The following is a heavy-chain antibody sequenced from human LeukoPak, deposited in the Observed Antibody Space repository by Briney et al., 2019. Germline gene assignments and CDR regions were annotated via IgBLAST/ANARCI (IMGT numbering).Heavy chain of an antibody. Sequence: ASVKVSCKASGYTFTSYDINWVRQATGQGLEWMGWMNPNSGNTGYAQKFQGRVTITRNTSINTAYMELSSLRSEDTAVYYCARGPGYSSSWPLRLNYYYYYYMDVWGKGTTVTVSS. CDR3: ARGPGYSSSWPLRLNYYYYYYMDV. CDR2: MNPNSGNT. J-gene: IGHJ6*03. CDR1: GYTFTSYD. D-gene: IGHD6-13*01. V-gene: IGHV1-8*03.